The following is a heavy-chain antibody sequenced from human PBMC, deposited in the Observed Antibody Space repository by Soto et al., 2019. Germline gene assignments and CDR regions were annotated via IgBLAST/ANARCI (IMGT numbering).Heavy chain of an antibody. J-gene: IGHJ4*02. CDR2: IWYDGSNK. CDR3: ARDHDSSALGDY. CDR1: GFSFSSYG. V-gene: IGHV3-33*01. Sequence: QVQLVESGGGEVQPGRSLRLSCGVSGFSFSSYGMHWVRQAPGKGLEWVAAIWYDGSNKYYAATVKGRFTISRDNSKNTLYLQMNSLRVEDTAVYYCARDHDSSALGDYWGQGTLVTVSS. D-gene: IGHD3-22*01.